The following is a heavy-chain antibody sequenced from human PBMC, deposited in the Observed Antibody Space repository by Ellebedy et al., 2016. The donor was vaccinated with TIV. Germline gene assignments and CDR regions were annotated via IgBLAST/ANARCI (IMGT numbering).Heavy chain of an antibody. CDR1: GFTFNNYW. Sequence: GESLKISCAASGFTFNNYWMTWVRQAPGKGLECVANIKEDGNEKNYADSVTGRFSISRDNAKNSLYLQMNSLRAEDTAIYYCVRDLHWSYFDWGQGTLVTVSS. D-gene: IGHD1-26*01. CDR3: VRDLHWSYFD. J-gene: IGHJ4*02. V-gene: IGHV3-7*03. CDR2: IKEDGNEK.